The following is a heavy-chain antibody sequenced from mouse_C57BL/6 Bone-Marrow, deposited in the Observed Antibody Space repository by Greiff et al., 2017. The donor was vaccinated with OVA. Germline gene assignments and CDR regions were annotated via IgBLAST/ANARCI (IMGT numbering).Heavy chain of an antibody. Sequence: QVQLKQSGAELARPGASVKLSCKASGYTFTSYGISWVKQRTGQGLEWIGEIYPRSGNTYYNEKFKGKATLTADKSSSTAYMELRSLTSEDSAVYFWARDYGSSYYWYFDVWGTGTTVTVSS. CDR1: GYTFTSYG. CDR3: ARDYGSSYYWYFDV. D-gene: IGHD1-1*01. V-gene: IGHV1-81*01. J-gene: IGHJ1*03. CDR2: IYPRSGNT.